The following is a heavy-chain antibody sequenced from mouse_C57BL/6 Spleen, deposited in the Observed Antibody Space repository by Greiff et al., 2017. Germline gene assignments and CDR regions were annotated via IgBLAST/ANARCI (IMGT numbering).Heavy chain of an antibody. CDR3: ARYGYDAMDY. CDR2: IHPNSGST. J-gene: IGHJ4*01. D-gene: IGHD1-1*01. CDR1: GYTFTSYW. Sequence: VQLQQPGAELVKPGASVKLSCKASGYTFTSYWMHWVKQRPGQGLEWIGMIHPNSGSTNYNEKFKSKATLTVDKSSSTAYILISSLTSEDSAVYYCARYGYDAMDYWGQGTSVTVSS. V-gene: IGHV1-64*01.